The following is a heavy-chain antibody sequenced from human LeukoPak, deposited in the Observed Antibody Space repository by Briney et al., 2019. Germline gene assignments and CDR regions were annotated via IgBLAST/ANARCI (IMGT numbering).Heavy chain of an antibody. CDR1: GYTFTGYY. CDR2: INPNSGGT. Sequence: ASVKVSCKASGYTFTGYYMHWVRQAPGQGLEWMGWINPNSGGTNYAQKFQGRVTMTRDTSISTAYMELSRLRSDDTAVYYCAREKRITMVRGVIITEDYWGQGTLVTVSS. J-gene: IGHJ4*02. CDR3: AREKRITMVRGVIITEDY. V-gene: IGHV1-2*02. D-gene: IGHD3-10*01.